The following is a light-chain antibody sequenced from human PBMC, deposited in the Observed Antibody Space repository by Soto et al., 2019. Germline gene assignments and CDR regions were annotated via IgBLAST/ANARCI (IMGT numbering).Light chain of an antibody. V-gene: IGKV3-20*01. J-gene: IGKJ4*01. CDR3: QQYDSSPPFALT. CDR1: QSVSISY. CDR2: GAS. Sequence: EIVLTQSPGTLSLSPGEGATLSCRASQSVSISYLAWYQQRPGQAPRLLIYGASSRATGIPDRFSGSGSGTDFTLTINRLEPEDFAVYYCQQYDSSPPFALTFGGGTKADIK.